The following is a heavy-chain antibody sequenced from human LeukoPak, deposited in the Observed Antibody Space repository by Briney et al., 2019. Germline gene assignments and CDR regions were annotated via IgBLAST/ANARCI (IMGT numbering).Heavy chain of an antibody. J-gene: IGHJ3*02. CDR3: AKDMRRGATHANDAFDI. CDR2: ISWNSGSI. D-gene: IGHD1-26*01. V-gene: IGHV3-9*03. Sequence: SGGSLRLSCAASGFTFDDYAMHWVRQAPGKGLEWVSGISWNSGSIGYADSVKGRFTISGDNAKNSLYLQMNSLRAEDMALYYCAKDMRRGATHANDAFDIWGQGTVVTVSS. CDR1: GFTFDDYA.